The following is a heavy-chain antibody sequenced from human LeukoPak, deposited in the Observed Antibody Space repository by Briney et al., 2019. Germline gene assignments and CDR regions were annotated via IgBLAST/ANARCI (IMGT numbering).Heavy chain of an antibody. V-gene: IGHV3-23*01. Sequence: PGGSLRLSCAASGFTFSSYAMNWVRQAPGKGLEWVSGISNSGGSTYYADSVKGRFTISRDNSKNTLYLQMNSLRAEDTAVYYCAKETSSSFEYWGQGTLVNVFS. CDR2: ISNSGGST. J-gene: IGHJ4*02. CDR3: AKETSSSFEY. D-gene: IGHD6-6*01. CDR1: GFTFSSYA.